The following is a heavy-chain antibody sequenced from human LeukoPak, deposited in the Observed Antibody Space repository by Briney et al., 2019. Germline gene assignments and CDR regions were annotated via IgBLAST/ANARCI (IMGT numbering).Heavy chain of an antibody. D-gene: IGHD3-10*01. CDR1: RYTFTNYW. Sequence: GESLKISSKGSRYTFTNYWIGWVRQMLGKGMEWMGIIYPRDSDIGYNPSFEGQVTISADKSISTAYLQWSRLKASDTAIYYCARQIDYYGSGSYYPYYFDDWGQGTLVTVSS. CDR2: IYPRDSDI. V-gene: IGHV5-51*01. J-gene: IGHJ4*02. CDR3: ARQIDYYGSGSYYPYYFDD.